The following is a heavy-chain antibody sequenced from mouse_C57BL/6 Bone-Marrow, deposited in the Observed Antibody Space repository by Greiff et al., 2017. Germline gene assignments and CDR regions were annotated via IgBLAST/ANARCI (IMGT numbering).Heavy chain of an antibody. Sequence: QVQLQQPGAELVKPGASVKLSCKASGYTFTSYWMQWVKQRPGQGLEWIGEIDPSDSYTNYNQKFKGKATLTVDTSSSTAYMQLSSLTSEDSAVYYCARWGIYDGYSVWFAYRGQGTLVTVSA. J-gene: IGHJ3*01. D-gene: IGHD2-3*01. CDR1: GYTFTSYW. CDR2: IDPSDSYT. V-gene: IGHV1-50*01. CDR3: ARWGIYDGYSVWFAY.